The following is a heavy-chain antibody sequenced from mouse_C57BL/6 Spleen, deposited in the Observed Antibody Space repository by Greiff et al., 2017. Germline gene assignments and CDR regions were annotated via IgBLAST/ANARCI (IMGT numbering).Heavy chain of an antibody. CDR2: IDPANGNT. V-gene: IGHV14-3*01. Sequence: EVQVVESVAELVRPGASVKLSCTASGFNIKNTYMHWVKQRPEQGLEWIGRIDPANGNTKYAPKFQGKTTITADTSSNTAYLQLSSLTSADTSIYDCARGDDYDGYAMDYWGQGTSVTVSS. J-gene: IGHJ4*01. CDR3: ARGDDYDGYAMDY. CDR1: GFNIKNTY. D-gene: IGHD2-4*01.